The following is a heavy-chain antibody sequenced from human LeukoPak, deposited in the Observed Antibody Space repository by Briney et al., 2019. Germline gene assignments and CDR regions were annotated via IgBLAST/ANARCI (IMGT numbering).Heavy chain of an antibody. D-gene: IGHD6-6*01. V-gene: IGHV1-2*02. J-gene: IGHJ6*02. CDR3: ARDLVEYSSSSGPYYYYGMDV. CDR1: GDTFTPYY. Sequence: ASLWISSKTSGDTFTPYYMHCGRHTPRQEREWMGWINPNSGGTNCAQKFQGRVTMTRDTSISTAYIELSRLRSDDTGVYYCARDLVEYSSSSGPYYYYGMDVWGQGTTVTVSS. CDR2: INPNSGGT.